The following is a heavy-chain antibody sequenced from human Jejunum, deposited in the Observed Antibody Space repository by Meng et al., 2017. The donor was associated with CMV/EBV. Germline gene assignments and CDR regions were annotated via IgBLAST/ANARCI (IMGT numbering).Heavy chain of an antibody. Sequence: QVPLGAFGAELKTPWSPVKVSCKASGGTFSTYAISWVRQAPGQGLEWMGGIIPAYGTTTYAPKFQGRVTITTVESTGTVYVELPTLGSEDTAVYYCATHPRRLLIPPPFDYWGQGTLVTVSS. D-gene: IGHD2/OR15-2a*01. V-gene: IGHV1-69*05. J-gene: IGHJ4*02. CDR3: ATHPRRLLIPPPFDY. CDR1: GGTFSTYA. CDR2: IIPAYGTT.